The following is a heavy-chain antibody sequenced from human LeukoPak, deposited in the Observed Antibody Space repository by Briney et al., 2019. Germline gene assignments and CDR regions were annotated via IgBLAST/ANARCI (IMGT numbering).Heavy chain of an antibody. V-gene: IGHV3-74*01. CDR3: ARDLDETSYYYMDV. CDR1: GFTFSRYW. J-gene: IGHJ6*03. Sequence: PGGSLRLSCAASGFTFSRYWMHWVRQAPGKGLVWLSRINSDGSSTSYADSVKGRFTISRDNAKNTLYLQVNSLRAEDTAVYYCARDLDETSYYYMDVWGKGTTLTVSS. CDR2: INSDGSST.